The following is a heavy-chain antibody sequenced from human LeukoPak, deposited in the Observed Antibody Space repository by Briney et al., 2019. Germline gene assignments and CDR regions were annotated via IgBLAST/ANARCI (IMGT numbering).Heavy chain of an antibody. J-gene: IGHJ4*02. Sequence: GGSLRLSCAASGFTFGNYGMSWVRQAPGKGLEWVSGINWNGGSTVYADSVGGRFTISRDNAKNSQYLQMNSLRVGDTALYYCARAQTYGDSRLLLDYWGQGTLVTVSS. CDR2: INWNGGST. V-gene: IGHV3-20*04. D-gene: IGHD2-21*02. CDR1: GFTFGNYG. CDR3: ARAQTYGDSRLLLDY.